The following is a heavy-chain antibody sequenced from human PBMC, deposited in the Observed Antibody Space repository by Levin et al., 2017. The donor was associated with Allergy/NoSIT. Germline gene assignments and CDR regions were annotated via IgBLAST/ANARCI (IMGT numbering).Heavy chain of an antibody. D-gene: IGHD2-8*02. CDR1: GFTFSSYG. CDR2: ISYDGSNK. Sequence: GGSLRLSCAASGFTFSSYGMHWVRQAPGKGLEWVAVISYDGSNKYYADSVKGRFTISRDNSKNTLYLQMNSLRAEDTAVYYCAKDADGTALDYWGQGTLVTVSS. V-gene: IGHV3-30*18. CDR3: AKDADGTALDY. J-gene: IGHJ4*02.